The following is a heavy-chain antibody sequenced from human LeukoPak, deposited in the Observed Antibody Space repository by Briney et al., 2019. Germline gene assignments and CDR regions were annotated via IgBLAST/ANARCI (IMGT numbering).Heavy chain of an antibody. CDR3: ASNGDPYYFDY. D-gene: IGHD7-27*01. CDR2: IKQDGSEK. CDR1: GFTFSSYW. Sequence: GGSLRLSCAASGFTFSSYWMSWVRQAPGKGLEWVANIKQDGSEKYYVDSVKGRFTISRDNAKNSLYLQMNSLRDDDTAVYYCASNGDPYYFDYWGQGTLVTVSS. J-gene: IGHJ4*02. V-gene: IGHV3-7*02.